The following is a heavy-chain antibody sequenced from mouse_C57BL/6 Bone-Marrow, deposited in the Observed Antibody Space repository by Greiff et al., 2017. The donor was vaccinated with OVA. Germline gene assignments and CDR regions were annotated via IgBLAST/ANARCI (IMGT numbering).Heavy chain of an antibody. CDR1: GYAFSSSW. V-gene: IGHV1-82*01. CDR3: ARGNYAPYFDY. CDR2: IYPGDGDT. Sequence: QVQLQQSGPELVKPGASVKISCKASGYAFSSSWMNWVKQRPGKGLEWIGRIYPGDGDTNYNGKFKGKATLTADKSSSTAYMQLSSLTSEDSAVYFCARGNYAPYFDYWGQGTTLTVSS. J-gene: IGHJ2*01. D-gene: IGHD1-1*01.